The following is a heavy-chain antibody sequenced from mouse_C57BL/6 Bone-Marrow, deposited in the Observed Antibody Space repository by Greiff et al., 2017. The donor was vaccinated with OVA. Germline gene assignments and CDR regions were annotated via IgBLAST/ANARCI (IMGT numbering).Heavy chain of an antibody. J-gene: IGHJ4*01. Sequence: EVKLMESGGGLVQPGGSLKLSCAASGFTFSDYGMAWVRQAPRKGPEWVAFISNLAYSIYYADTVTGRFTISRENAKNTLYLEMSSLRSEDTAMYYCARGDYDEGYAMDYWGQGTSVTVSS. CDR3: ARGDYDEGYAMDY. CDR1: GFTFSDYG. D-gene: IGHD2-4*01. V-gene: IGHV5-15*01. CDR2: ISNLAYSI.